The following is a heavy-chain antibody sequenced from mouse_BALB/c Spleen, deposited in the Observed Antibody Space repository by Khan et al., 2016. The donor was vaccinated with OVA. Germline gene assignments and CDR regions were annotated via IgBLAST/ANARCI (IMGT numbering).Heavy chain of an antibody. J-gene: IGHJ2*01. Sequence: EVQLQESGPGLVKPSQSLSLTCTVTGYSITSDYAWNWIRQFPGNKLEWMGYISYSGRTSYNPSLKSRISITRDTSKNQVFLQLNSVTPEDTATYYCARSVTITTVVATDFDYWGQGTTLTVSS. CDR3: ARSVTITTVVATDFDY. CDR1: GYSITSDYA. V-gene: IGHV3-2*02. CDR2: ISYSGRT. D-gene: IGHD1-1*01.